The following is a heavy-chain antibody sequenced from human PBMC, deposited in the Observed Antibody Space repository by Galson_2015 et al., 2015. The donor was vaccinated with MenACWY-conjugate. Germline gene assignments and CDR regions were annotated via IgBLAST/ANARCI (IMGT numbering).Heavy chain of an antibody. CDR1: GFIVNNYW. V-gene: IGHV3-74*03. D-gene: IGHD2-2*01. J-gene: IGHJ4*02. CDR3: ARDRNCSGTDC. Sequence: SLILSGTASGFIVNNYWIYWVRPAPGKGLVWVSHIHPDGNLTTYSDSVKGRFTMYRDNDKNTLYLQMNSLRAEDTAVYYCARDRNCSGTDCWGQGTLVTVSS. CDR2: IHPDGNLT.